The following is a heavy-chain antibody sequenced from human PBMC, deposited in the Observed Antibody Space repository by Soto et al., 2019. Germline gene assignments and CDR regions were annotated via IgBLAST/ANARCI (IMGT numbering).Heavy chain of an antibody. CDR3: ARDAAPWGGSYVDY. V-gene: IGHV3-30-3*01. Sequence: QVQLVESGGGVVQPGRSLRLSCAASGFTFSSYAMHWVRQAPGKGLEWVAVISYDGSNKYYADSVKGRFTISRDNSKNTLYLQMNSLRAEDTAVYYCARDAAPWGGSYVDYWGQATLVTVSS. D-gene: IGHD3-10*01. CDR2: ISYDGSNK. J-gene: IGHJ4*02. CDR1: GFTFSSYA.